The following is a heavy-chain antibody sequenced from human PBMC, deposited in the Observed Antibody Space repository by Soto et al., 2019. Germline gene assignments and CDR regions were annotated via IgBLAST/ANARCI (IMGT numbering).Heavy chain of an antibody. CDR2: ISWDSGKI. Sequence: GGSLRLSCAASGFSIDDFAMHWVRQAPGKGLEWVSSISWDSGKIGYADSVTGRFSVSRDNSKNTLYLQMNSLRAEDTAVYYCARDRYSYDSRAYQGVDWYFDLWGRGTLVTVSS. J-gene: IGHJ2*01. D-gene: IGHD3-22*01. CDR1: GFSIDDFA. V-gene: IGHV3-9*01. CDR3: ARDRYSYDSRAYQGVDWYFDL.